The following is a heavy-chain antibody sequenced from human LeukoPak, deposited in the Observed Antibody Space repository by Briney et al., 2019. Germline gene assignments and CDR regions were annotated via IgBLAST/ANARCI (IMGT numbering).Heavy chain of an antibody. D-gene: IGHD3-16*01. Sequence: GGSLRLSCAAAGFTVSSNYMSWVRQAPGKGLEWVSVIYSGGSTYYADSVKGRFTVSRDNSKNTLYLQMNSLRAEDTAVYYCARDPQGGWFDPWGQGTLVTVSS. CDR2: IYSGGST. J-gene: IGHJ5*02. CDR3: ARDPQGGWFDP. CDR1: GFTVSSNY. V-gene: IGHV3-53*01.